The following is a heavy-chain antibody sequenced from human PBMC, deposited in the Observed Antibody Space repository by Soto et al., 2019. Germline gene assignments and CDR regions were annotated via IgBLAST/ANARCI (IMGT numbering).Heavy chain of an antibody. J-gene: IGHJ5*02. CDR3: ERDCGVEEIVVVRAANPGESWLDP. V-gene: IGHV1-69*19. Sequence: QVQLVQSGAEVKKPGSSVKVSCKASGGTFSSYAISWVRQAPGQGLEWMGGIIPIFGTTNYAQKFQGRVTINADESKSTVCREVGSQRYEDSAGYHCERDCGVEEIVVVRAANPGESWLDPRGQGTLVPVSS. D-gene: IGHD2-2*01. CDR1: GGTFSSYA. CDR2: IIPIFGTT.